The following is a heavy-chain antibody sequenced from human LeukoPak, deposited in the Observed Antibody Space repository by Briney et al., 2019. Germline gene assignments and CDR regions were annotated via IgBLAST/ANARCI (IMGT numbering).Heavy chain of an antibody. CDR3: ATVRSYYYYMDV. V-gene: IGHV1-18*01. J-gene: IGHJ6*03. CDR1: GYTFTSYA. CDR2: ISSYNGNT. Sequence: GASVKVSCKASGYTFTSYAITWVRQAPGQGLEWMGWISSYNGNTNYAQKLQGRVTMTTETSTSTAYMELRSLRSDDTAVYYCATVRSYYYYMDVWGKGTTVTVSS.